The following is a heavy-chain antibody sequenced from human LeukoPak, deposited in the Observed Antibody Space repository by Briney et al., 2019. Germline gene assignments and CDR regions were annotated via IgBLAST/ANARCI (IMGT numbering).Heavy chain of an antibody. CDR3: GKEQGSSSAYYYFAMDV. D-gene: IGHD6-6*01. CDR2: ISYDGSNK. CDR1: AFSFSRFG. V-gene: IGHV3-30*18. Sequence: PGRSLRLSCAASAFSFSRFGMHWVRQAPGKGLEWVAVISYDGSNKYYADSVKGRFTISRDNSKNTLYLQMNSLRAEDTAVYYCGKEQGSSSAYYYFAMDVWGQGTTVTVSS. J-gene: IGHJ6*02.